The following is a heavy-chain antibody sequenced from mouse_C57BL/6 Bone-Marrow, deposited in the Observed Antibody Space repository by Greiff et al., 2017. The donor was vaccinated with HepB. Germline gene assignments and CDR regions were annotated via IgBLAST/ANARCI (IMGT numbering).Heavy chain of an antibody. V-gene: IGHV1-26*01. CDR1: GYTFTDYY. J-gene: IGHJ4*01. Sequence: EVQLQQSGPELVKPGASVKISCKASGYTFTDYYMNWVKQSHGKSLEWIGDINPNNGGTSYNQKFKGKATLTVDKSSSTAYMELRSLTSEDSAVYYCARSLYYYGSSYVGNYAMDYWGQGTSVTVSS. CDR2: INPNNGGT. CDR3: ARSLYYYGSSYVGNYAMDY. D-gene: IGHD1-1*01.